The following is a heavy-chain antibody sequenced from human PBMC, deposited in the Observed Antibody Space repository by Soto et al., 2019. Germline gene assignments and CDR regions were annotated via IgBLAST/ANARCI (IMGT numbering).Heavy chain of an antibody. Sequence: EVHLLESGGGLVQPGGSLRLSCSASGFTFRSYAMSWFRQAPGKGLEWVSGISGGGRDTYYSDSVRGRFTISRDNSKNTLYLQMNSLRVEDSAVYFCAKDDSLEWFFPLDAWGQGTLVTVSS. CDR2: ISGGGRDT. CDR1: GFTFRSYA. V-gene: IGHV3-23*01. D-gene: IGHD3-3*01. J-gene: IGHJ5*02. CDR3: AKDDSLEWFFPLDA.